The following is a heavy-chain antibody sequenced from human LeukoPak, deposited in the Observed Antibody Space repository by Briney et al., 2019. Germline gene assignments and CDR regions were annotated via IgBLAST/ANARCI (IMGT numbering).Heavy chain of an antibody. CDR3: ARFTSSQSFDY. CDR2: IYYSGST. V-gene: IGHV4-59*01. Sequence: PSETLSLTCTVSGGSISSYYWSWIRQPPGKGLEWIGYIYYSGSTNYTPSLKTRVTISVDTSKNQFSLKLSSVTAADTAVYYCARFTSSQSFDYWGQGTLVTVSS. CDR1: GGSISSYY. J-gene: IGHJ4*02. D-gene: IGHD2-2*01.